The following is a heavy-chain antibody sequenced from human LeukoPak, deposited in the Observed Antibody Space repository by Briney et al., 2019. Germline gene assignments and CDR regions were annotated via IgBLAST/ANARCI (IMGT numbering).Heavy chain of an antibody. CDR3: ARRVDSSGYFDAFDI. CDR2: IYYSGST. V-gene: IGHV4-59*08. D-gene: IGHD3-22*01. Sequence: PSETLSLTCTVSGGSITSYSWSWIRQPPGKGLEWIGYIYYSGSTNYNPSLKSRVTISVDTSKNQFSLKLSSVTAADTAVYYCARRVDSSGYFDAFDIWGQGTMVTVSS. J-gene: IGHJ3*02. CDR1: GGSITSYS.